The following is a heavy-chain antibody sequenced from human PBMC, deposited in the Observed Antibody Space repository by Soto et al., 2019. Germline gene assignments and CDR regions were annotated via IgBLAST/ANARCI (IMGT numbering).Heavy chain of an antibody. CDR3: ARGYLVGSGSVLDY. J-gene: IGHJ4*02. CDR2: KWNDGSKE. D-gene: IGHD3-10*01. V-gene: IGHV3-33*01. Sequence: QIQLVESGGGVVQPGRSLRLSCAASGFTFSSFGMHWVRQAPGKGLAWVAVKWNDGSKEYYVDSVKGRFTISRDNSKNTLSLHMNSLRAEDTGVYYCARGYLVGSGSVLDYWGQGTLVTVSS. CDR1: GFTFSSFG.